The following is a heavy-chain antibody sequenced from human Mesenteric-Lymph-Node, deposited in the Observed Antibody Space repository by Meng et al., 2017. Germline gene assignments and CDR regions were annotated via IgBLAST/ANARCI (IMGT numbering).Heavy chain of an antibody. V-gene: IGHV1-68*02. D-gene: IGHD3-9*01. Sequence: ASVKVSCKASGYTYTHRSWHWLQLAPGQGLERMRWMTLYTGDIKILMKFQIRLTITREMSLRTAFKDLSSLRSEDTAVYYCAREKGYYDILTGYYPRDAFDIWGQGTMVTVSS. J-gene: IGHJ3*02. CDR3: AREKGYYDILTGYYPRDAFDI. CDR1: GYTYTHRS. CDR2: MTLYTGDI.